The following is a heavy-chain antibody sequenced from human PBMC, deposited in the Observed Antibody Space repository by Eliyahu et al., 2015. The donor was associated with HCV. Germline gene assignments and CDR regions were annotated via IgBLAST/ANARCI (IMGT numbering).Heavy chain of an antibody. Sequence: EVQXVESXGGLVQPGGSLRLPCXASGFTVSXNYMRWVRQAPGKGLEGVXVIYSGGSXYYADSVKGRFTISRDNSKNTLYLQMNSLRAEDTAVYYCARLKYGDYGDYRFTYWYFDLWGRGTLVTVSS. CDR2: IYSGGSX. CDR1: GFTVSXNY. D-gene: IGHD4-17*01. CDR3: ARLKYGDYGDYRFTYWYFDL. J-gene: IGHJ2*01. V-gene: IGHV3-66*02.